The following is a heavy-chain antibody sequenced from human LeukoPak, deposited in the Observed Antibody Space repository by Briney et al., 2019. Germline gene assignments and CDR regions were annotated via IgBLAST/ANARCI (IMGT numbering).Heavy chain of an antibody. CDR2: ISRSGTII. J-gene: IGHJ4*02. CDR1: GFTFSGYE. CDR3: ARERDDYYFDY. D-gene: IGHD3-3*01. V-gene: IGHV3-48*03. Sequence: GGSLRLSCAASGFTFSGYEMNWVRQAPGKGLEWVSYISRSGTIISYADSVRGRPTISRDNAKNSLYLQMNSLRAEDTAVYYCARERDDYYFDYWGQGTLVTVSS.